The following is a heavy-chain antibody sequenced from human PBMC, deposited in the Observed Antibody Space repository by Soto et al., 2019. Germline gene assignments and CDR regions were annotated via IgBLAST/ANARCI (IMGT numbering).Heavy chain of an antibody. CDR3: ARLYCSGGSCYSGNWFDP. V-gene: IGHV1-69*06. CDR2: IIPIFGTA. Sequence: SVKVSCKASGGTFSSYAISWVRQAPGQGLEWMGGIIPIFGTANYAQKFQGRVTITADKSTSTAYMELSSLRSEDTAVYYCARLYCSGGSCYSGNWFDPWGQGTLVTVSS. CDR1: GGTFSSYA. J-gene: IGHJ5*02. D-gene: IGHD2-15*01.